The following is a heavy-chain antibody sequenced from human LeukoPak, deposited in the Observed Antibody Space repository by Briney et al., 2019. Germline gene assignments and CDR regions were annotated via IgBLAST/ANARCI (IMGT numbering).Heavy chain of an antibody. CDR1: GFTFSSYS. CDR2: ISFDGSNK. Sequence: PGGSLRLSCAASGFTFSSYSMNWVRQAPGKGLEWVTIISFDGSNKYYADSVKGRFTISRDNSKNTLYLQMKSLRAEDTALYYCARTGGSQGGNYWGQGTLVTVSS. V-gene: IGHV3-30*03. J-gene: IGHJ4*02. D-gene: IGHD1-26*01. CDR3: ARTGGSQGGNY.